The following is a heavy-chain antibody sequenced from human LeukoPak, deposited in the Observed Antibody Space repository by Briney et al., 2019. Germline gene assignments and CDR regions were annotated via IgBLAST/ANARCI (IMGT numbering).Heavy chain of an antibody. Sequence: PGGSLRLSCAASGFTVSSNYMSWVRQAPGKGLEWVSVIYSGGSTYYADSVKGRFTITRDNSKNTLCLQMNSLRAEDTAVYYCAKDRRDDYGDYFDYWGQGTLVTVSS. J-gene: IGHJ4*02. CDR2: IYSGGST. CDR1: GFTVSSNY. V-gene: IGHV3-53*01. CDR3: AKDRRDDYGDYFDY. D-gene: IGHD4-17*01.